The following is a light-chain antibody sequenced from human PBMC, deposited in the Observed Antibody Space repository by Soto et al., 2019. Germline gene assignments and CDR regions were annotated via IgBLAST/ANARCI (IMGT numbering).Light chain of an antibody. CDR3: QQYGSSPLT. J-gene: IGKJ1*01. CDR2: DAP. CDR1: QSVSSSY. Sequence: EIVLTQSPGILSLSPGERATLSCRASQSVSSSYLAWYQQKPGQAPRLLIYDAPSRATGIPDRFSGSGSGTDFTLTISRVEPEDFAVYYFQQYGSSPLTFGHGTKVEIK. V-gene: IGKV3-20*01.